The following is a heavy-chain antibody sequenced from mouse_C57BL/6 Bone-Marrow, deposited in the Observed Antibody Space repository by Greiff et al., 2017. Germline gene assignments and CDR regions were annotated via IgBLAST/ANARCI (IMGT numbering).Heavy chain of an antibody. J-gene: IGHJ2*01. V-gene: IGHV14-4*01. Sequence: VQLQQSGAELVRPGASVKLSCTASGFNIKDDYMHWVKQRPEQGLEWIGWIDPENGDTEYASKFQGKATITADTSSNTAYLHLSSLTSEDTAVYYCTTTTTIVGEDYWCQYTTLTVSS. CDR2: IDPENGDT. CDR1: GFNIKDDY. D-gene: IGHD1-1*01. CDR3: TTTTTIVGEDY.